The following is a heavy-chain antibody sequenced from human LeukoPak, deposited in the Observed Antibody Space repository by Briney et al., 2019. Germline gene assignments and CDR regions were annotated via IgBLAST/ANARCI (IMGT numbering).Heavy chain of an antibody. J-gene: IGHJ4*02. CDR3: ARDSLDGYPPTYFDY. V-gene: IGHV3-48*01. CDR1: GFTFSSYS. CDR2: IGGRGSNI. Sequence: PGGSLRLSCAASGFTFSSYSMNWVRQAPGKGLEWVSYIGGRGSNICYADSVKGRFTISRDNAKNSVNLQMNSLRAEDTAVYYCARDSLDGYPPTYFDYWGQGTLVTVSS. D-gene: IGHD5-24*01.